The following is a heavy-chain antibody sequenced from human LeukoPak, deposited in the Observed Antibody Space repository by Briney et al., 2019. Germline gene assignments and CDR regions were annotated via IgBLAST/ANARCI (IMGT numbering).Heavy chain of an antibody. D-gene: IGHD1-26*01. Sequence: GASVKVSCKASGGTFISYAISWVRQAPGQGLEWMGGIIPIFGTANYAQKFQGRVTITADESTSTAYMELSSLRSEDTAVYYCARGDWRVGANKFDYWGQGTLVTVSS. CDR1: GGTFISYA. J-gene: IGHJ4*02. CDR2: IIPIFGTA. V-gene: IGHV1-69*13. CDR3: ARGDWRVGANKFDY.